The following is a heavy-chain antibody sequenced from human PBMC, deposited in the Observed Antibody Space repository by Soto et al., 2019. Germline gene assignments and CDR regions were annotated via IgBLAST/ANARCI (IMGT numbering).Heavy chain of an antibody. Sequence: QITLKESGPTLVKPTQTLTLTCTFSGFSLSTSGVGVGWIRQPPGKALEWLALIYWDDVQRYSPSLKSRLSITKSSSKNQVVLTMTNMDPVYTATYYCAHRRIVGTSNWFDPWGQGTLVTVSS. CDR1: GFSLSTSGVG. CDR2: IYWDDVQ. J-gene: IGHJ5*02. CDR3: AHRRIVGTSNWFDP. D-gene: IGHD2-21*01. V-gene: IGHV2-5*02.